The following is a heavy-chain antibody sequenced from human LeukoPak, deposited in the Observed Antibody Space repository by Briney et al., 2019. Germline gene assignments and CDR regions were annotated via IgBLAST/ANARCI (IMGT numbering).Heavy chain of an antibody. J-gene: IGHJ4*02. Sequence: ASVKVSCKASGYTFTSYGISWVRQAPGQGLEWMGWISAYNGNANYAQKLQGRVTMTTGTSTSTAYMELRSLRSDDTAVYYCARIRAYIVVVPAAVDYWGQGTLVTVSS. D-gene: IGHD2-2*01. CDR2: ISAYNGNA. V-gene: IGHV1-18*01. CDR1: GYTFTSYG. CDR3: ARIRAYIVVVPAAVDY.